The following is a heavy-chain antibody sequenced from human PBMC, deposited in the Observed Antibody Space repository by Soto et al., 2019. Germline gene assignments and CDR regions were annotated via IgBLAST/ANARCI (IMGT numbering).Heavy chain of an antibody. CDR3: AHRLSGYNWNGGYFDY. D-gene: IGHD1-1*01. CDR1: GFSLTSRPMG. CDR2: IDWDDDK. J-gene: IGHJ4*02. Sequence: QITLKESAPTRVKPTQTLTLTCTFSGFSLTSRPMGVGWIRQPPGKALEWLAFIDWDDDKRYSPSLRSRLTITKDTSGNQVVLTMTNMDPVDTATYYCAHRLSGYNWNGGYFDYWGQGALVTVSS. V-gene: IGHV2-5*02.